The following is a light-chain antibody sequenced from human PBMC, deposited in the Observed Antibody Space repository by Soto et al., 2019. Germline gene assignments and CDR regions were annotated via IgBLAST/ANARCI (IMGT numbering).Light chain of an antibody. CDR1: QSVSSY. Sequence: EIVLTQSPATLSLSPGERATLSCRASQSVSSYLAWYQQKPGQAPRLLIYDASNRATGIPARFSGSGSGTDFTLTNSRLEPEDFAVYYCQRRSNWPPGFGQGTRLEMK. CDR2: DAS. CDR3: QRRSNWPPG. V-gene: IGKV3-11*01. J-gene: IGKJ5*01.